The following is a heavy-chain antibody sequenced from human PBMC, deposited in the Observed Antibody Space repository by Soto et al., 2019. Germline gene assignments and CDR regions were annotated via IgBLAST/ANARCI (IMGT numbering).Heavy chain of an antibody. V-gene: IGHV5-51*01. CDR1: GYTFTDYW. J-gene: IGHJ6*02. CDR3: AASIFYYGMDV. Sequence: GESLKISCNGSGYTFTDYWIGWVRQMPWKGLEWMGIIYPGASDTKYNPSFQGQVTISADKSITTTYLQWSSLKASDTAIYYCAASIFYYGMDVWGQGTTVTVSS. CDR2: IYPGASDT.